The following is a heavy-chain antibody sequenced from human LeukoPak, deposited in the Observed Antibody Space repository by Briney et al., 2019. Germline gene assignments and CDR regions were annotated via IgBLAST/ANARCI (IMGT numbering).Heavy chain of an antibody. V-gene: IGHV3-7*01. CDR3: ARDSSGWDSPTDY. Sequence: GGSLRLSCAASGFSFSDYYMSWIRQAPGKGLEWVANIKQDGSEKYYVDSVKGRFTISRDNAKNSLHLQMNSLRAGDTAVYYCARDSSGWDSPTDYWGQGTLVTVSS. CDR1: GFSFSDYY. J-gene: IGHJ4*02. D-gene: IGHD6-19*01. CDR2: IKQDGSEK.